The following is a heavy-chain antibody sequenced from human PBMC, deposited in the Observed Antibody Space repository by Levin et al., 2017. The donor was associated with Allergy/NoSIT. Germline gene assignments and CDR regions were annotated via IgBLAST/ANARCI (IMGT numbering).Heavy chain of an antibody. CDR1: GFTFSNTW. Sequence: GGSLRLSCAASGFTFSNTWMTWVRQSPGKGLEWVGRIKSKTDGGTIDYAAPVKGRFTISRDDAKNTLSLQMNSLNTEDTAVYYCTTERGYCSTIRCVWGTNYYDYMDVWGKGTTVTVSS. V-gene: IGHV3-15*01. CDR2: IKSKTDGGTI. D-gene: IGHD2-2*01. CDR3: TTERGYCSTIRCVWGTNYYDYMDV. J-gene: IGHJ6*03.